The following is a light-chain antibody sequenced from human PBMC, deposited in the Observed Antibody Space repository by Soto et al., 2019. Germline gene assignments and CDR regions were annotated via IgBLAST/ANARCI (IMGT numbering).Light chain of an antibody. V-gene: IGLV2-14*01. J-gene: IGLJ1*01. CDR2: EVS. CDR1: NSDVGIYDF. CDR3: SSYTSSSTPYV. Sequence: QSALTQPASVSGTPGQSITISCTGSNSDVGIYDFVSWYQHHPGRAPKLIVSEVSHRPSGVSNRFSGSKSGNTASLTISGLQSEDEADYYCSSYTSSSTPYVFGTGTKVTVL.